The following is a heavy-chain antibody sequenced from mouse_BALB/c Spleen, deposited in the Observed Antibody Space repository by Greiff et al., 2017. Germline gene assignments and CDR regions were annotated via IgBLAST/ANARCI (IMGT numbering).Heavy chain of an antibody. V-gene: IGHV1-54*01. J-gene: IGHJ3*01. CDR1: GYAFTNYL. Sequence: QVQLQQSGAELVRPGTSVKVSCKASGYAFTNYLIEWVKQRPGQGLELIGVINPGSGGTNYNEKFKGKATLTADKSSSTAYMQLSSLTSDDSAVYFCARRGYDYDWGQGTLVTVSA. D-gene: IGHD2-4*01. CDR3: ARRGYDYD. CDR2: INPGSGGT.